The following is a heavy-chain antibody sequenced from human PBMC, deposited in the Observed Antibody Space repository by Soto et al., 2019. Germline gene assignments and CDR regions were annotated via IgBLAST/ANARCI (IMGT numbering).Heavy chain of an antibody. CDR3: AGAPYYDFWHPYSYGMDV. Sequence: GASVKVSCKASGYTFTSYGISWVRQAPGQGLEWMGWISAYNGNTNYAQKLQGRVTMTTDTSTSTAYMELRGLRSDDTAVYYCAGAPYYDFWHPYSYGMDVSGQGTTVTVSS. D-gene: IGHD3-3*01. J-gene: IGHJ6*02. V-gene: IGHV1-18*01. CDR2: ISAYNGNT. CDR1: GYTFTSYG.